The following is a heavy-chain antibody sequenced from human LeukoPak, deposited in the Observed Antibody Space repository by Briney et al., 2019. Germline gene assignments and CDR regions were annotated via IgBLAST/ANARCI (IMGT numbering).Heavy chain of an antibody. J-gene: IGHJ2*01. CDR2: ISSSSATI. V-gene: IGHV3-48*02. CDR3: ARGLPAAGTGYFDL. Sequence: GGSLRLSCEASGFTFSSYSMNWVRQAPGKGLDWLSYISSSSATIYYADSVKGRFTISRDNAKKLLYLQMNSLRDEDTAVYYCARGLPAAGTGYFDLWGRGTLVTVSS. D-gene: IGHD6-13*01. CDR1: GFTFSSYS.